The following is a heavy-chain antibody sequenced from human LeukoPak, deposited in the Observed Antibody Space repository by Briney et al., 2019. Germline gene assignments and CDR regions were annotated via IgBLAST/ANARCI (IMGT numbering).Heavy chain of an antibody. CDR3: AKTGPTGITAFDI. D-gene: IGHD1-1*01. J-gene: IGHJ3*02. V-gene: IGHV3-30*02. Sequence: GGALRLSFAAAGFPLSNYGIHWGRPAPGKGVGGGAFIRYDGGNKYYADSVKGRFTISRDNSKNTLYLQMNSLRAEDTAVYSCAKTGPTGITAFDIWGQGTMVTVSS. CDR2: IRYDGGNK. CDR1: GFPLSNYG.